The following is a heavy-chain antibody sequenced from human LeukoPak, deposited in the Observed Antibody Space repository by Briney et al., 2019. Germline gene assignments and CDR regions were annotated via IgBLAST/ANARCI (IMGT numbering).Heavy chain of an antibody. CDR2: IRYDGSNK. V-gene: IGHV3-30*02. D-gene: IGHD2-2*01. J-gene: IGHJ4*02. Sequence: GGYPRLSCAASGFTFSSYGMHWVRQAPGKGLEWVAFIRYDGSNKYYADSVKGRFTISRDNSKNTLYLQMNSLRAEDTAVYYCAKDLEFIVVVPAAKGGFDYWGQGTLVTVSS. CDR1: GFTFSSYG. CDR3: AKDLEFIVVVPAAKGGFDY.